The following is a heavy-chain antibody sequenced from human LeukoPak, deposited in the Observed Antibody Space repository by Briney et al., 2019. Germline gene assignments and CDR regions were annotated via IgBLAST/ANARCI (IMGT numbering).Heavy chain of an antibody. J-gene: IGHJ4*02. D-gene: IGHD5-12*01. Sequence: KASETLSLTCAVSGYSIGSAYYWGGIRQPPARTLEWFGTIYHGRTTYYNPSLTSRVTISVDTSKNQLSLKLTSVTAADTAVYYCARYSRNGVDEIGFWGQGTLVTVSS. CDR2: IYHGRTT. V-gene: IGHV4-38-2*01. CDR3: ARYSRNGVDEIGF. CDR1: GYSIGSAYY.